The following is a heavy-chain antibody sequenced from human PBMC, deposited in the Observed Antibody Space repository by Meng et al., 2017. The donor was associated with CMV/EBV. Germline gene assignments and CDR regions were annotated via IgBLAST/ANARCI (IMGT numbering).Heavy chain of an antibody. V-gene: IGHV4-61*01. J-gene: IGHJ5*02. Sequence: SETLSLTCTVSGGSVSSGSYYWSWIRQPPGKGLEWIGYIYYSGSTNYNPSLKSRVTISVDTSKNQCSLKLSSVTAADTAVYYCARIITGEKGRWFDPWGQGTLVTVSS. CDR1: GGSVSSGSYY. CDR3: ARIITGEKGRWFDP. CDR2: IYYSGST. D-gene: IGHD7-27*01.